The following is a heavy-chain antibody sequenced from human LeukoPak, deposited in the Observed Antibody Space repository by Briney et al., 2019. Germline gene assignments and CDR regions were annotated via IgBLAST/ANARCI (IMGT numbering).Heavy chain of an antibody. D-gene: IGHD3-10*01. CDR1: GFTFSSYG. Sequence: GRSLRLSCAASGFTFSSYGMHWVRQAPGKGLEWVAVISYDGSNKYYADSVKGRFTISRDNSKNTLYLQMNSLRAEDTAVYYCAKDLQPLFGVGIDAFDIWGQGTMVTVSS. V-gene: IGHV3-30*18. J-gene: IGHJ3*02. CDR3: AKDLQPLFGVGIDAFDI. CDR2: ISYDGSNK.